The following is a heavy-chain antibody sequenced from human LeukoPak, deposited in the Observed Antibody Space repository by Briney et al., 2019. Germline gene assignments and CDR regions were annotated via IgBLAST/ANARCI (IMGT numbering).Heavy chain of an antibody. CDR1: GFTFSSYA. D-gene: IGHD6-13*01. V-gene: IGHV3-30*04. CDR2: ISYDGSNK. Sequence: PGGSLRLSCAASGFTFSSYAMHWVRQAPGKGLEWVALISYDGSNKYYADSVKGRFTISRDNSKNTLYLQMNSLRAEDTAVYYCASGIAAAGNDYWGQGTLVTVSS. CDR3: ASGIAAAGNDY. J-gene: IGHJ4*02.